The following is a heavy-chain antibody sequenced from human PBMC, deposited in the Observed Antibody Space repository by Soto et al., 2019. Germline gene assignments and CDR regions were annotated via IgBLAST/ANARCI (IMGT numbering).Heavy chain of an antibody. V-gene: IGHV2-5*02. CDR2: IYWDDDK. CDR3: AHRAGGGSSWYLHAFDI. CDR1: GFSLSTSGVG. D-gene: IGHD6-13*01. Sequence: GSGPTREPTQTLTLTCTFSGFSLSTSGVGVGWIRQPPGKALEWLALIYWDDDKRYSPSLKSRLTITKDTSKNQVVLTMTNMDPVDTATYYCAHRAGGGSSWYLHAFDIWGQGTMVTV. J-gene: IGHJ3*02.